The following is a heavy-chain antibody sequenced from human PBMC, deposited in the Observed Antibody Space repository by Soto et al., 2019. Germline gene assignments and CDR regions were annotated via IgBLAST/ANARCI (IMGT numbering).Heavy chain of an antibody. D-gene: IGHD1-7*01. Sequence: GGSLRLSCAASGCTSGNAWVNWVRQAPGKGLEWVGRIKSKTDGGTTDYAAPVKGRFTISRDDSKNTLYLQMNSPKTEDTAVYYCTTSYNWNSKSGMDVWGQRPTVTVSS. CDR3: TTSYNWNSKSGMDV. J-gene: IGHJ6*02. CDR2: IKSKTDGGTT. V-gene: IGHV3-15*07. CDR1: GCTSGNAW.